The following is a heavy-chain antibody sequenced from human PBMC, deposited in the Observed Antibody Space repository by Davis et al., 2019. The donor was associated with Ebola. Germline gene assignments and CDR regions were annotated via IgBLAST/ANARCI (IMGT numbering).Heavy chain of an antibody. J-gene: IGHJ4*02. D-gene: IGHD4-11*01. CDR3: ARSTGYYFDY. Sequence: MPSETLSLTCTVSGASISSRSYYWGWIRQPPGKGLEWVGSFSYGDNTHYYNPSLRSRVTISVDTSRNQFSLKLSSVTAADTAVYYCARSTGYYFDYWGQGTLVTVSP. CDR1: GASISSRSYY. V-gene: IGHV4-39*01. CDR2: FSYGDNTH.